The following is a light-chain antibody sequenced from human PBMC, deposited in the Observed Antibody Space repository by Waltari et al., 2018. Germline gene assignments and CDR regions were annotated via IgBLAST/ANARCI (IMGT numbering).Light chain of an antibody. V-gene: IGKV3-11*01. Sequence: EIVLTQSPATLSLSPGERATLSCRASQSVSRYLAWYQQKPGRAPRLLIYGASNRATGIPARFSGSGSGTDFTLTISSLEPEDFAVYYCQQRSNWPFTFGGGTKVEIK. CDR3: QQRSNWPFT. CDR2: GAS. J-gene: IGKJ4*01. CDR1: QSVSRY.